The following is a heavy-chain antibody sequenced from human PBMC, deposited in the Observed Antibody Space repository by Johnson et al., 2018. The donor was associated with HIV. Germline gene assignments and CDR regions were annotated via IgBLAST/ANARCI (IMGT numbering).Heavy chain of an antibody. V-gene: IGHV3-7*03. J-gene: IGHJ3*02. Sequence: VQLVESGGGVVQPGRSLRLSCAASGFTFSSYGMHWVRQAPGKGLEWVANIKQDGSEKYYVDSVKGRFTISRDNSKNTLYLQMNSLRAEDTAVDYLARLPVLVGVAGRPHGVDIWGQGTMVTVSS. CDR1: GFTFSSYG. CDR2: IKQDGSEK. D-gene: IGHD2-15*01. CDR3: ARLPVLVGVAGRPHGVDI.